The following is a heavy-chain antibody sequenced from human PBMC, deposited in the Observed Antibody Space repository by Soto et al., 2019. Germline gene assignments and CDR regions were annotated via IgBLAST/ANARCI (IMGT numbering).Heavy chain of an antibody. J-gene: IGHJ3*02. CDR1: GYTFTGYY. V-gene: IGHV1-2*02. CDR2: INPNSGGT. Sequence: ASVKVSCKASGYTFTGYYMHWVRQAXGQGLEWMGWINPNSGGTNYAQKFQGRVTMTRDTSISTAYMELSRLRSDDTAVYYCARDEYCGGDCYERNDAFDIWGQGTMVTVSS. D-gene: IGHD2-21*02. CDR3: ARDEYCGGDCYERNDAFDI.